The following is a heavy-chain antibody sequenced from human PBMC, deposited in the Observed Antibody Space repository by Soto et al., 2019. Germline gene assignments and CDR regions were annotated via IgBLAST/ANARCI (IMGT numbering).Heavy chain of an antibody. V-gene: IGHV3-7*03. CDR1: GFTFSDHW. J-gene: IGHJ6*02. CDR3: ARGHFGMDV. CDR2: IKGDGSEK. Sequence: EMPLVESGGGLVQPGGSLRLSCAVSGFTFSDHWITWVRQAPGKGLEWVANIKGDGSEKYYVDAMKGRITISRDYAKNSVFLQMNSLRAEDTAVYYCARGHFGMDVWGQGTTVIVSS.